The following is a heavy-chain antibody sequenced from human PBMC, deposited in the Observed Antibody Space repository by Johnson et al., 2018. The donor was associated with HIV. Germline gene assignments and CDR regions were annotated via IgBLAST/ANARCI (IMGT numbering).Heavy chain of an antibody. J-gene: IGHJ3*02. D-gene: IGHD6-13*01. CDR2: ISWNSGSI. Sequence: VQLVESGGGLVQPGRSLRLSCAASGFTFDDYAMHWVRQAPGKGLEWVSGISWNSGSIGYADSVQGRFTISSDNAKNSLYLQMNSLRAEDSALYYGAKDSRRAAAVRIGLCAFDIWGQGTMVTVSS. CDR1: GFTFDDYA. V-gene: IGHV3-9*01. CDR3: AKDSRRAAAVRIGLCAFDI.